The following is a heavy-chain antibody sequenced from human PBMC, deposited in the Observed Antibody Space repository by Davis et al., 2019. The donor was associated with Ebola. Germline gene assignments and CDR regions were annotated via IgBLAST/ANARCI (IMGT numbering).Heavy chain of an antibody. V-gene: IGHV2-26*01. CDR3: ARAAADYYYYYYGMDV. Sequence: SGPTLVKPTQTLTLTCTFSGFSLSTSGVGVSWIRQPPGKALEWLAHIFSNDEKSYSTSLKSRLTISKDTSKSQVVLTMTNMDPVDTATYYCARAAADYYYYYYGMDVWGQGTTVTVSS. J-gene: IGHJ6*02. CDR1: GFSLSTSGVG. D-gene: IGHD6-13*01. CDR2: IFSNDEK.